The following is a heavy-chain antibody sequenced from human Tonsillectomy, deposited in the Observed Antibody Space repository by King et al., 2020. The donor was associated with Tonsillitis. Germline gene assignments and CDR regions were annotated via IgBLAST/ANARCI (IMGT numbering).Heavy chain of an antibody. CDR2: ISGSGDNT. CDR1: GFSFSFYA. J-gene: IGHJ4*02. D-gene: IGHD5-18*01. Sequence: VQLVESGGGLVQPGGSLRLSCAASGFSFSFYAMSWVRQAPGKGLEWVSAISGSGDNTYYADSVKGRFTISRDNSKNTLFLQMKRLRAADTAVFYCTKGRIAPSWMEYSYGGDSWGQGPLVTVSS. CDR3: TKGRIAPSWMEYSYGGDS. V-gene: IGHV3-23*04.